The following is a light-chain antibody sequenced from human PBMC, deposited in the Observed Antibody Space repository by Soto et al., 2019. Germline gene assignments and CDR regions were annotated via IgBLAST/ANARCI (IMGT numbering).Light chain of an antibody. V-gene: IGKV1-5*03. Sequence: IQMTQSPSTLPASVGDRVTITCRASQSISSWLAWYQQKPGKAPKLLIYKASSLESGVPSRFSGSGSGTEFTLTISSLQPDDFATYYCQQYNSYPISFGQGTRLEI. CDR2: KAS. CDR1: QSISSW. J-gene: IGKJ5*01. CDR3: QQYNSYPIS.